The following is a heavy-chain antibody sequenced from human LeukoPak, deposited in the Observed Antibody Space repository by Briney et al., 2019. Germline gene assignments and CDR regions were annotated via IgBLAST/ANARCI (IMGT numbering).Heavy chain of an antibody. CDR1: GGSISSHY. J-gene: IGHJ2*01. V-gene: IGHV4-59*11. CDR3: ARVGYSSGWSHFDL. CDR2: IFYSGST. D-gene: IGHD6-19*01. Sequence: SETLSLTCTVSGGSISSHYWSWIRQPPGKGLEWIAYIFYSGSTNYNPSRKNRVTISVDTSKNQFSLKLSSVTAADTAVYYCARVGYSSGWSHFDLWGRGTLVTVSS.